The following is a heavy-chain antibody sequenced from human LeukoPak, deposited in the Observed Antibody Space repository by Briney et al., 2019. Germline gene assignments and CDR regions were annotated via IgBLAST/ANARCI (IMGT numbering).Heavy chain of an antibody. D-gene: IGHD2-2*01. CDR2: IYTSGST. CDR1: GGSISSYY. J-gene: IGHJ4*02. V-gene: IGHV4-4*07. Sequence: VKPSETLSLTCTVSGGSISSYYWSWTRQPAGKGLEWIGRIYTSGSTNYNPSLKSRVTMSVDTSKNQFSLKLSSVTAADTAVYYCARDYCSSTSCYPYYFDYWGQGTLVTVSS. CDR3: ARDYCSSTSCYPYYFDY.